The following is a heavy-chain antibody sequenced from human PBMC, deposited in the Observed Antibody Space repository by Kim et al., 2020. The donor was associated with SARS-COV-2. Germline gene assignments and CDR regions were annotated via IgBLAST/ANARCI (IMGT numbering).Heavy chain of an antibody. J-gene: IGHJ3*02. D-gene: IGHD2-15*01. CDR3: ATDKLMVVAATGAFDI. CDR1: GYTLTELS. V-gene: IGHV1-24*01. CDR2: FDPEDGET. Sequence: ASVKVSCKVSGYTLTELSMHWVRQAPGKGLEWMGGFDPEDGETIYAQKFQGRVTMTEDTSTDTAYMELSSLRSEDTAVYYCATDKLMVVAATGAFDIWGQGTMVTVSS.